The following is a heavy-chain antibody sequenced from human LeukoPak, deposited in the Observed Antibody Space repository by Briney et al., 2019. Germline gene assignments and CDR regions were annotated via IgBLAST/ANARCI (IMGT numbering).Heavy chain of an antibody. CDR2: ISAYNGNT. CDR3: ARSAYDFWSGYYIYYYYYMDV. Sequence: GASVKVSCKASGYTFTSYGISWVRQAPGQGLEWMGWISAYNGNTNYAQKLQGRVTMTTDTSTSTAYMELRSLRSDDTAVYYCARSAYDFWSGYYIYYYYYMDVWGKGTTVTVSS. CDR1: GYTFTSYG. D-gene: IGHD3-3*01. V-gene: IGHV1-18*01. J-gene: IGHJ6*03.